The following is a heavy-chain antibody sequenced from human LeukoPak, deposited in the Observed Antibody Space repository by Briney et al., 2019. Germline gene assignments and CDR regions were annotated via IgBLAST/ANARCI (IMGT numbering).Heavy chain of an antibody. Sequence: SSYGMHWVRQAPGKGLEWIGTFYSGGSAYYNPSLTSRVSISKDTSDNQFSLRLYSVTAADTAVYYCARKQGGTMYDVWGQGTRVTVSS. CDR2: FYSGGSA. J-gene: IGHJ4*02. CDR3: ARKQGGTMYDV. D-gene: IGHD1-7*01. V-gene: IGHV4-39*07. CDR1: SSYG.